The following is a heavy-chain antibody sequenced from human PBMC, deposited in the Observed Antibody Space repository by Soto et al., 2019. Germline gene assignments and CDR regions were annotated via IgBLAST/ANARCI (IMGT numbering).Heavy chain of an antibody. V-gene: IGHV4-31*03. D-gene: IGHD5-18*01. Sequence: RSLPCTVSGGSISSGGYYWSWIRQHPGKGLEWIGYIYYGGSTYYNPSLKSRVTISVDTSKNQFSLKLSSVTAADTAVYYCARDRRGYSYGYYYYYGTDVWGQGTTVTVSS. CDR3: ARDRRGYSYGYYYYYGTDV. J-gene: IGHJ6*02. CDR2: IYYGGST. CDR1: GGSISSGGYY.